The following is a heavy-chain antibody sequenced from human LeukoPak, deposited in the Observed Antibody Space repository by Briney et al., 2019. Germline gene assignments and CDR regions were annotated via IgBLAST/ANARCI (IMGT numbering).Heavy chain of an antibody. J-gene: IGHJ4*02. CDR3: ARDPTYYDFWSGYYSPYYFDY. D-gene: IGHD3-3*01. V-gene: IGHV4-34*01. CDR1: GGSFSGYY. Sequence: SETLSLTCAVYGGSFSGYYWSWIRQPPGKGLEWIGEINHSGSTNYNPSLKSRATISVDTSKNQFSLKLSSVTAADTAVYYCARDPTYYDFWSGYYSPYYFDYWGQGTLVTVSS. CDR2: INHSGST.